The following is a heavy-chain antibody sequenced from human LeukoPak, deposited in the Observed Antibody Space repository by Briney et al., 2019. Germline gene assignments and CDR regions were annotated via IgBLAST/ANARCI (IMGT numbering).Heavy chain of an antibody. J-gene: IGHJ4*02. CDR3: AGSYNWSDDFDY. CDR2: IFYSGST. V-gene: IGHV4-59*01. D-gene: IGHD1-1*01. CDR1: IDSISSYY. Sequence: PSETLSLTCTVSIDSISSYYWSWIRQPPGKGLEGVGYIFYSGSTNYNPSLKSRVTISVDTSKNQRSLKLNSVTAADTAVYYCAGSYNWSDDFDYWGPGTLVTVSS.